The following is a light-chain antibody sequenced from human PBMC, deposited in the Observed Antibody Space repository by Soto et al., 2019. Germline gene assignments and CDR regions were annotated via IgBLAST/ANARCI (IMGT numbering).Light chain of an antibody. CDR2: GAS. J-gene: IGKJ2*01. V-gene: IGKV3-20*01. Sequence: EIVLTQSPGTLSLSPGERATLSCRASQSVSSSYLGWYQQKPGQAPRLLIYGASGRATGIPDRFSGSGSGTDFTLTISRLEPEDGAVYYCQQYGSSSYTFGQGTKLEIK. CDR3: QQYGSSSYT. CDR1: QSVSSSY.